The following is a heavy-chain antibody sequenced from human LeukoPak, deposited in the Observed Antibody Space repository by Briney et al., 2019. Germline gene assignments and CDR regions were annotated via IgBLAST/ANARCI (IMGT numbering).Heavy chain of an antibody. Sequence: TGGSLRLSCAASGFTFSSYGMHWVRQAPGKGLEWVAFIRYDGSNKYYADSVKGRFTISRDNSKNTLYLQMNSLRAEDTAVYYCAKTEQWLGGPDAFDIWGQGTMVTVSS. CDR3: AKTEQWLGGPDAFDI. D-gene: IGHD6-19*01. J-gene: IGHJ3*02. CDR1: GFTFSSYG. CDR2: IRYDGSNK. V-gene: IGHV3-30*02.